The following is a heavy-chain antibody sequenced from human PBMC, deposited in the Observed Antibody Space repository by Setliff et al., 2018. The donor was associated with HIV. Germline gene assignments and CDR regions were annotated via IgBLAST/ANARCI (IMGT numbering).Heavy chain of an antibody. CDR2: INIDGSSA. J-gene: IGHJ6*03. CDR3: AKESGLYSNYKYYYYMDV. Sequence: PGGSLRLSCAASGFTFSSYWMHWVRQAPGKGLVWVSRINIDGSSAKYADSVKGRFTISRDNAKKSLYLQMNSLGAEDTAVYYCAKESGLYSNYKYYYYMDVWGKGTTVTVSS. V-gene: IGHV3-74*01. D-gene: IGHD4-4*01. CDR1: GFTFSSYW.